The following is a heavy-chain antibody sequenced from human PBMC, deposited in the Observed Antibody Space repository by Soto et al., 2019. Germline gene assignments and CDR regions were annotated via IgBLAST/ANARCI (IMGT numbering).Heavy chain of an antibody. Sequence: QVQLQESGPGLLKPSQTLSLACTVSDGSVSRGGYYWSWLRQSPGKGLEWIGNIDYTGRTSYNPSLKSRVTISLETSKRQFSLRLASVSAADTALYYCAREGSYHYFDYWGQGALVTVSS. CDR1: DGSVSRGGYY. CDR3: AREGSYHYFDY. V-gene: IGHV4-31*03. J-gene: IGHJ4*02. CDR2: IDYTGRT. D-gene: IGHD1-26*01.